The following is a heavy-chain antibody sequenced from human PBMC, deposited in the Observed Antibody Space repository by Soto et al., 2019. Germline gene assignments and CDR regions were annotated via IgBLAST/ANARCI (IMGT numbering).Heavy chain of an antibody. Sequence: EVQLVESGGGLVQPGGSLRVSCAASGFTFSSYSINWVRQAPGKGLEWVSYISGSSTIYYADSVKGRFTISRDNAKNSLYLQMNSLRDEDTAVYYCARVGLGLFGMDGWGQGTTVTVSS. CDR2: ISGSSTI. J-gene: IGHJ6*02. CDR3: ARVGLGLFGMDG. D-gene: IGHD3-16*01. V-gene: IGHV3-48*02. CDR1: GFTFSSYS.